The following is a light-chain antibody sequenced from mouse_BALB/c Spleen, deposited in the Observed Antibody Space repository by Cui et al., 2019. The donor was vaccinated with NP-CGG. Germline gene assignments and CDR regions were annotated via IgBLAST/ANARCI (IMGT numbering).Light chain of an antibody. CDR2: GTN. Sequence: QAVLTQESPLTTSPGETVTLTCRSSTGAVTTSNYANWAQEKPDHLFTGLIGGTNNRAPGVPARFSGSLIGDKAALTITGAQTEDEAIYFCALWYSNHWVFGGGTKLTVL. CDR3: ALWYSNHWV. V-gene: IGLV1*01. J-gene: IGLJ1*01. CDR1: TGAVTTSNY.